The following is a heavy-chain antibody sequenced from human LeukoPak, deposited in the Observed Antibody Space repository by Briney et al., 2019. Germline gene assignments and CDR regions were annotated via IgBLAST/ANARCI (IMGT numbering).Heavy chain of an antibody. CDR2: INPSSVGT. CDR3: ARADYGDPMDV. V-gene: IGHV1-2*02. J-gene: IGHJ6*02. Sequence: ASVKVSCKASGYTFTGYYMHWVRQAPGQGLEWMGWINPSSVGTNYAQKFQGRVTVTRDTSISTAYMELSRLRSDDTAVYYCARADYGDPMDVWGQGTTVTVSS. D-gene: IGHD4-17*01. CDR1: GYTFTGYY.